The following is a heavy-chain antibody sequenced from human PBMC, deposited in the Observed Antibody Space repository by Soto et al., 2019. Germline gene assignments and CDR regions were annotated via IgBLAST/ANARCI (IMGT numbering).Heavy chain of an antibody. V-gene: IGHV3-30-3*01. J-gene: IGHJ3*02. CDR3: ARSLVATMAARI. CDR2: ISYDGSNK. CDR1: GYTFSSYA. D-gene: IGHD5-12*01. Sequence: VQLLQSGGGLIRPGESLRLSCSGSGYTFSSYAMHWVRQAPGKGLEWVAVISYDGSNKYYADSVKGRFTISRDNSKNTLYLQMNSLRAEDTAVYYCARSLVATMAARIWGQGTMVTVSS.